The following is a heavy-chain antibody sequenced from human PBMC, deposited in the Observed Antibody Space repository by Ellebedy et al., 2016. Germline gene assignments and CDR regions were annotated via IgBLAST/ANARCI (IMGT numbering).Heavy chain of an antibody. CDR3: ARVWGGTWFDY. CDR1: GFTFDDYA. D-gene: IGHD3-16*01. J-gene: IGHJ4*02. Sequence: GGSLRLSCAASGFTFDDYAMHWVRQAPEKGLEWVSSISWNSGNMAYADSVRGRFTISRDNAKNSLYLQMNSLRADDTALYYCARVWGGTWFDYWGQGTLVIVSS. CDR2: ISWNSGNM. V-gene: IGHV3-9*01.